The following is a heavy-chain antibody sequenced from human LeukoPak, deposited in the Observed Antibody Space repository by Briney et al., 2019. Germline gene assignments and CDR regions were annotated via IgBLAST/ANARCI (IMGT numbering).Heavy chain of an antibody. CDR3: ARDRLDDYVWGSYRSGPMDV. V-gene: IGHV3-20*04. CDR2: INWNGGST. CDR1: GFTFNSYS. D-gene: IGHD3-16*02. Sequence: RPGGSLRLSCAASGFTFNSYSMNWFRQAPGKGLEWVSGINWNGGSTGYADSVKGRFTISRDNSKNTLYLQMNSLRAEDTAVYYCARDRLDDYVWGSYRSGPMDVWGKGTTVTISS. J-gene: IGHJ6*03.